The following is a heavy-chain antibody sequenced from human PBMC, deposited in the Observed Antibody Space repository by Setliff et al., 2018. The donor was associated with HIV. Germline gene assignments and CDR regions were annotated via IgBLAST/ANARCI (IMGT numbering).Heavy chain of an antibody. CDR3: ARGPSGRAPAPARAPHYYGLDL. CDR1: GGSISSGDYY. Sequence: SETLSLTCTVSGGSISSGDYYWSWIHQPPGKGLEWIGNIYDSESTYYNPSLKSRVTISVDTSKNHFSLKLNSVTAADTAVYYCARGPSGRAPAPARAPHYYGLDLWGPGTTVTVSS. J-gene: IGHJ6*01. CDR2: IYDSEST. D-gene: IGHD2-2*01. V-gene: IGHV4-30-4*08.